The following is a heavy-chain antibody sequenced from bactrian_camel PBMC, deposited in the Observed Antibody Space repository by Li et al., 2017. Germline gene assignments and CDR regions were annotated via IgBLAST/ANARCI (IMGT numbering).Heavy chain of an antibody. J-gene: IGHJ4*01. D-gene: IGHD6*01. CDR2: IYPGTGTT. CDR1: GYSSLR. Sequence: HVQLVESGGGSVQAGGSLDLSCATSGYSSLRMGWSRQVPGKERVAVVGIYPGTGTTYYADSVKGRFTISQDSATNTVYLQMNNLKPEDTAIYYCAAETIHGGRWSLDATGYKFWGHGTQVTVS. V-gene: IGHV3-3*01. CDR3: AAETIHGGRWSLDATGYKF.